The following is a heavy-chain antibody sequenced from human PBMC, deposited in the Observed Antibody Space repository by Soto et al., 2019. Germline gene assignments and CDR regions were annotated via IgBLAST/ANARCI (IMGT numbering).Heavy chain of an antibody. CDR2: IIPIFGTA. J-gene: IGHJ6*02. CDR3: ARDYEAVTIPYYYYGMDV. V-gene: IGHV1-69*13. CDR1: GGTFSSYA. D-gene: IGHD4-17*01. Sequence: EASVKVSCKASGGTFSSYAISWVRQAPGQGLEWMGGIIPIFGTANYAQKFQGRVTITADESTSTAYMELSSLRSEDTAVYYCARDYEAVTIPYYYYGMDVWGQGTTVTVSS.